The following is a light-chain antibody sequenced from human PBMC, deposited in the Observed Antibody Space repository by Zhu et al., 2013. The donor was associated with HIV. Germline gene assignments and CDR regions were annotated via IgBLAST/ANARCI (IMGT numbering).Light chain of an antibody. CDR1: SSDLGDYNY. V-gene: IGLV2-14*01. CDR3: CAYAGTYTYLV. CDR2: GVS. Sequence: QSALTQPASVSGSPGQSITISCTGTSSDLGDYNYVSWYQQHPGKAPKFMIYGVSNRPSGVSNRFSGSKSGNTASLTISGLQADDETDYYCCAYAGTYTYLVFGGGTTLTVL. J-gene: IGLJ3*02.